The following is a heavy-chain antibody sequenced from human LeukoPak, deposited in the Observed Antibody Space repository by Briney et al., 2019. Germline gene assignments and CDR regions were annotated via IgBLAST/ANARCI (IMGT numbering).Heavy chain of an antibody. CDR3: AKDPAQYYYDSSGYYLGPYYYYGMDV. V-gene: IGHV3-23*01. CDR1: GFTFSSYA. Sequence: GGSLRLSCAASGFTFSSYAMSWVRQAPGKGLEWVSAISGSGGSTYYADSVKGRFTISRDNSKNTLYLQMNSLRAEDTAVYYCAKDPAQYYYDSSGYYLGPYYYYGMDVWGRGTTVTVSS. J-gene: IGHJ6*02. D-gene: IGHD3-22*01. CDR2: ISGSGGST.